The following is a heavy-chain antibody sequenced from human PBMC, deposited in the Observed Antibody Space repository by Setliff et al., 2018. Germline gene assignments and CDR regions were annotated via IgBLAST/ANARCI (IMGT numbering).Heavy chain of an antibody. CDR2: IYHSGSA. CDR3: AREVGTSTSSDAFDV. V-gene: IGHV4-30-4*08. D-gene: IGHD1-26*01. CDR1: GDSISSGDYF. Sequence: TLSLTCTVSGDSISSGDYFWSWIRQPPGKGLEWIAYIYHSGSAYYNPSLKSRVTMSVDTSKNQFSLHLTSVTAADTAVDYCAREVGTSTSSDAFDVWGQGMMVTVSS. J-gene: IGHJ3*01.